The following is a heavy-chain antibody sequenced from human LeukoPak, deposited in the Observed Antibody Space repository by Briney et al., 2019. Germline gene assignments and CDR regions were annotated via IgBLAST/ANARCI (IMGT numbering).Heavy chain of an antibody. CDR3: ATRQFCSGGTCYGLSF. CDR2: ISKNGDTT. D-gene: IGHD2-15*01. Sequence: PGGSLRLSSAASGFTFSSYGIHWVRQAPGKGLEWVSVISKNGDTTYYADSVKGRFTIFRDNSKNTLYLQMNSLRAEDTALYFCATRQFCSGGTCYGLSFWGQGTMVTISS. V-gene: IGHV3-23*01. J-gene: IGHJ3*01. CDR1: GFTFSSYG.